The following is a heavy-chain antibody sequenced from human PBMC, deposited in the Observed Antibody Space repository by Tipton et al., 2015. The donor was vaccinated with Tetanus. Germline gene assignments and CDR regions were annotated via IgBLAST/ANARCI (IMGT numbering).Heavy chain of an antibody. J-gene: IGHJ4*02. V-gene: IGHV4-31*03. CDR3: VGRKGFYRPFDY. Sequence: TLSLTCTVSGGSINSGGHFWTWIRQRTGKGLEWIGHIRDNGNSYANPSLSGRVTMSVDTRKNQFSLRLSSVTAADTAVYYCVGRKGFYRPFDYWGLGILVTVSS. D-gene: IGHD3-16*02. CDR1: GGSINSGGHF. CDR2: IRDNGNS.